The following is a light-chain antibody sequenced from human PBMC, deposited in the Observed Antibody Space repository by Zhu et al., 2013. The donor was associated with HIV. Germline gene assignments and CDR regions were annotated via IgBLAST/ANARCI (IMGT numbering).Light chain of an antibody. CDR2: AAS. J-gene: IGKJ2*01. CDR3: QQYGRTPYT. Sequence: DIVLTQSPGSLSLSPGATATLSCRASLDFNSMSLAWYQHKVGQPPRLLIYAASSRATGIPDRFSGSGSGTDFTLTISRLEPEDFAVYYCQQYGRTPYTFGQGTKLEI. V-gene: IGKV3-20*01. CDR1: LDFNSMS.